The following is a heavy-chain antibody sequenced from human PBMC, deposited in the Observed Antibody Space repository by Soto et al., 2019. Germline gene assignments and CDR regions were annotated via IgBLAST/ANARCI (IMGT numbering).Heavy chain of an antibody. V-gene: IGHV3-48*03. Sequence: RLSCAASGFTFSSYEMNWVRQAPGKGLEWVSYISSSGSTIYYADSVKGRFNISRDNAKNSLYLQMNSLRAEDTAVYYCARGTEESSGGAFDIWGQGTMVTVSS. CDR2: ISSSGSTI. J-gene: IGHJ3*02. D-gene: IGHD6-19*01. CDR3: ARGTEESSGGAFDI. CDR1: GFTFSSYE.